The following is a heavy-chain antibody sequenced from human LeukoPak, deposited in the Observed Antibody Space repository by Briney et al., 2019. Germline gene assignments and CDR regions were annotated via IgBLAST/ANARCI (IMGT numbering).Heavy chain of an antibody. Sequence: GGSLRLSCAASGFSFSSYWMSWVRQAPGKGLEWVANIKQDGSEKNYVDSVKGRFTISRDNANNFLYLQMNSLRAEDTALYYCARAYKDRSLAGKKEFFQHWGQGTLVTVSS. CDR1: GFSFSSYW. CDR2: IKQDGSEK. CDR3: ARAYKDRSLAGKKEFFQH. D-gene: IGHD6-19*01. V-gene: IGHV3-7*03. J-gene: IGHJ1*01.